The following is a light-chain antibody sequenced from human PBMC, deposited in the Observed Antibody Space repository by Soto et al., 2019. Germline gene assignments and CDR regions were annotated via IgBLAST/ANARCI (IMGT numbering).Light chain of an antibody. V-gene: IGLV2-23*01. J-gene: IGLJ1*01. Sequence: QSVLTQPASVSGSPGQPITISCTGTSSDVGSYNLVSWYQQHPGKAPKLMIYEGSKRPSGVSNRFSGSKSGNTASLTISGLQAEDEADYYCCSYAGSSFYVFGTGTKVTVL. CDR1: SSDVGSYNL. CDR3: CSYAGSSFYV. CDR2: EGS.